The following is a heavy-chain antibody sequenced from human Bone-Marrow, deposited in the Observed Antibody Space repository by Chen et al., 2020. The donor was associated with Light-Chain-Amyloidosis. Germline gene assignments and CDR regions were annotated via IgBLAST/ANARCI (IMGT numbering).Heavy chain of an antibody. J-gene: IGHJ4*02. V-gene: IGHV1-69*06. D-gene: IGHD3-22*01. Sequence: QVQLVQSGAEVKKPGSSVKVSCKATGGAFSTSTISWVRQAPGEGLEWMGGVIPIFGSANYAQKFQGRVTITADKSTSTVSMELRGLRSEDTAVYYCAREFSYDTSGYYYYYWGQGTLVTVSS. CDR3: AREFSYDTSGYYYYY. CDR1: GGAFSTST. CDR2: VIPIFGSA.